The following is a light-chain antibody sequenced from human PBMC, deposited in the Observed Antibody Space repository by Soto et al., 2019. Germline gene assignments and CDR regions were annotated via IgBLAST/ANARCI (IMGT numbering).Light chain of an antibody. J-gene: IGKJ1*01. V-gene: IGKV3-20*01. CDR3: QQYGSSGT. CDR2: GAS. Sequence: EIVLTQSPGTLSLSPGERATLSCRASQSVSNNYLAWYQQKPGQAPSLLIYGASNRATGIPDRFSGSGSGTDFTLTISRLEPEDFAVYYCQQYGSSGTFGQGTKAEIK. CDR1: QSVSNNY.